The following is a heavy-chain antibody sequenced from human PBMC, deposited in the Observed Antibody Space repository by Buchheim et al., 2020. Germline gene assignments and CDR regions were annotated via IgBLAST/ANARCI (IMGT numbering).Heavy chain of an antibody. CDR3: AKEHWGPEY. Sequence: EVQLVESGGGLVQPGGSLRLPCAASGFTFSDYWMTWVRQAPGKGLEWVANIKSDGSVENYVDSGKGRLTISRDNTKNLVYLQMNSLRAEDTAVYYCAKEHWGPEYWGQGIL. V-gene: IGHV3-7*01. J-gene: IGHJ4*02. D-gene: IGHD7-27*01. CDR2: IKSDGSVE. CDR1: GFTFSDYW.